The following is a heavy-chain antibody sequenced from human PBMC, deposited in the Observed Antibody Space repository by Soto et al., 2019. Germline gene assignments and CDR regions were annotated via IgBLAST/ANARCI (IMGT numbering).Heavy chain of an antibody. Sequence: SETLSLTCTVSGGSISSGDYYWSWLRQPPGKGLEWIGYIYYSGSTYYNPSLKSRVTISVDTSKNQFSLKLSSVTAADTAVYYCARRSMVSSALFYYYGMDVWGQGTTVTVSS. CDR2: IYYSGST. J-gene: IGHJ6*02. D-gene: IGHD5-18*01. CDR1: GGSISSGDYY. CDR3: ARRSMVSSALFYYYGMDV. V-gene: IGHV4-30-4*01.